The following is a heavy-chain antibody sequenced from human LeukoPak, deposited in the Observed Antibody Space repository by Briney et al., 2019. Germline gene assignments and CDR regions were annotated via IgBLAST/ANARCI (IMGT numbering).Heavy chain of an antibody. V-gene: IGHV3-23*01. CDR3: GIDPNGDYIGAFDF. CDR2: ITSSGTTT. Sequence: GGSLRLSCVASGIAFRNYAMTWVRQAPGKGLEWVSSITSSGTTTRYADSVKGRFTISRDNSVDTLYLQMNSLSAEDTAVYYCGIDPNGDYIGAFDFWGQGTMVNVSS. D-gene: IGHD4-17*01. J-gene: IGHJ3*01. CDR1: GIAFRNYA.